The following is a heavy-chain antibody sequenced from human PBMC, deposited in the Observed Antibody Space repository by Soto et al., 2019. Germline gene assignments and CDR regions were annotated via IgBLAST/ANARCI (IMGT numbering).Heavy chain of an antibody. CDR3: ATGFLGYTYGHGGDY. D-gene: IGHD5-18*01. J-gene: IGHJ4*02. V-gene: IGHV1-18*04. CDR2: ISAYNGNT. Sequence: ASVKVSCKASGYTFTSYGISWVRQAPGQGLEWMGWISAYNGNTNYAQKLQGRVTMTTDTSTSTAYMELSSLRSDATAVYFCATGFLGYTYGHGGDYWGQGTLVTVSS. CDR1: GYTFTSYG.